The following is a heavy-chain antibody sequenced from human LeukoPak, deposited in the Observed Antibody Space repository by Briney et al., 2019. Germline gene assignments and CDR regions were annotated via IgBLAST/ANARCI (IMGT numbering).Heavy chain of an antibody. CDR2: IYYSGST. CDR3: ARSHEEAFDI. J-gene: IGHJ3*02. Sequence: SETLSLTCAVSGYSISSSNWWGWIRQPPGKGLGWIGSIYYSGSTYYNPSLKSRVTMLVDTSKNQFSLKLSTVTAVDTAEYYCARSHEEAFDIGRQRTMVTVS. CDR1: GYSISSSNW. V-gene: IGHV4-28*01.